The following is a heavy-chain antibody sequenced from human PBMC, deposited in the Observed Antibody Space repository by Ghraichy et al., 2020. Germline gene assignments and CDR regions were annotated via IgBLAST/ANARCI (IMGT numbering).Heavy chain of an antibody. J-gene: IGHJ5*02. D-gene: IGHD3-3*01. V-gene: IGHV4-34*01. CDR3: ARGWSGYFSRNWFDP. CDR2: INHSGST. CDR1: GGSFSGYY. Sequence: SETLSLTCAVYGGSFSGYYWSWIRQPPGKGLEWIGEINHSGSTNYNPSLKSRVTISVDTSKNQFSLKLSSVTAADTAMYYCARGWSGYFSRNWFDPWGQGTLVTVSS.